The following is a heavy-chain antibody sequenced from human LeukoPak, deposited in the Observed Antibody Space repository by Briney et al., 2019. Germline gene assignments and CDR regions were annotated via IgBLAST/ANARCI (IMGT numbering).Heavy chain of an antibody. V-gene: IGHV1-18*01. J-gene: IGHJ5*02. CDR1: GYTFTSYG. Sequence: ASVKVSCTASGYTFTSYGISWVRQAPGQGLEWMGWISAYNGNTNYAQKLQGRVTMTTDTSTSTAYMELRSLRSDDTAVYYCARRTKYYYDSSGYYRWFDPWGQGTLVTVSS. CDR2: ISAYNGNT. D-gene: IGHD3-22*01. CDR3: ARRTKYYYDSSGYYRWFDP.